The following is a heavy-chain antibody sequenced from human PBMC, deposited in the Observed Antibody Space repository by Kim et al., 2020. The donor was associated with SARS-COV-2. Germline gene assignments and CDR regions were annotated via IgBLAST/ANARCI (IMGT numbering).Heavy chain of an antibody. CDR3: ARGRGTIFGVVITPYFDY. V-gene: IGHV3-66*01. Sequence: EWVSVFYSGGRTYYADSVKGRFPISRDNSKNTLYLQMNSLRAEDTAVYYCARGRGTIFGVVITPYFDYWGQGTLVTVSS. J-gene: IGHJ4*02. D-gene: IGHD3-3*01. CDR2: FYSGGRT.